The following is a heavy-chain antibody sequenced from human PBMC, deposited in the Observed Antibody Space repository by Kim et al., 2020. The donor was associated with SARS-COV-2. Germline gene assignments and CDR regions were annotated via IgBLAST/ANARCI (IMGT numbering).Heavy chain of an antibody. CDR3: TILRVAGSTVDY. V-gene: IGHV3-7*03. J-gene: IGHJ4*02. Sequence: KHYVDSVKGRFTISRDNAKNSVYLQVNSLRAEDTAVYYCTILRVAGSTVDYWGQGTLVTVSS. D-gene: IGHD6-19*01. CDR2: K.